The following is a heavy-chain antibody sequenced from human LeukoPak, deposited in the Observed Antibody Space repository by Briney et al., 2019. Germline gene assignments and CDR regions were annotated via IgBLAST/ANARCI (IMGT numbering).Heavy chain of an antibody. CDR3: ARQEVRGVILIDY. CDR2: IYPGDSNT. D-gene: IGHD3-10*01. Sequence: GESLKITCKGSGYSFTSYWIGWVRQMSGKGLEWMGIIYPGDSNTKYSPSFQGQVTISADKSISTAYLQWSSLKASDTAMYYCARQEVRGVILIDYWGQGTLVTVSS. CDR1: GYSFTSYW. V-gene: IGHV5-51*01. J-gene: IGHJ4*02.